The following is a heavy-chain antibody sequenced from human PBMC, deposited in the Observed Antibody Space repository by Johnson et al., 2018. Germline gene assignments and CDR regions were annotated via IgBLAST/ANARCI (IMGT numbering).Heavy chain of an antibody. CDR3: ARQGQWLANAFDI. D-gene: IGHD6-19*01. V-gene: IGHV3-9*01. CDR1: GFTFHDYA. Sequence: QLVQSGGCLVQPGRSLTLSCAASGFTFHDYAMHWVRQAPGTGLEWVSGISWNSGTIGYADSVKGRFTISRDNAKNPLYLQMNSLRPEVPAWYYCARQGQWLANAFDIWGQWTMVTVSS. J-gene: IGHJ3*02. CDR2: ISWNSGTI.